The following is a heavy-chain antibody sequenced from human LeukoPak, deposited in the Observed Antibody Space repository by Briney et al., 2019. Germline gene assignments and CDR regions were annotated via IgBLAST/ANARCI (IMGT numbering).Heavy chain of an antibody. J-gene: IGHJ4*02. CDR1: GGSMSSYY. Sequence: SETLSLTCTVSGGSMSSYYWSWIRQPPGKGLEWIGYIYYSGSTNYNPSLKSRVTISVDTSKNQFSLKLSSVTAADTAVYYCARHHDSSGYYFYWGQGTLVTVSS. V-gene: IGHV4-59*08. CDR2: IYYSGST. CDR3: ARHHDSSGYYFY. D-gene: IGHD3-22*01.